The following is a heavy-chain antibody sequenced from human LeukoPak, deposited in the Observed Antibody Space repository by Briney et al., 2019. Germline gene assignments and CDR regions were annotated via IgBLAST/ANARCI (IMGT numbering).Heavy chain of an antibody. CDR3: ARGRQPDC. CDR1: GFTFSVYY. V-gene: IGHV3-11*05. D-gene: IGHD2-2*01. Sequence: GGSLRLSCAASGFTFSVYYMSWIRQAPGKGLEWVSYISSGSSYTNNADSVKGRFTISRDNAKNSLYLQMNSLRAEDTAVYYCARGRQPDCWGQGTLVTVSS. J-gene: IGHJ4*02. CDR2: ISSGSSYT.